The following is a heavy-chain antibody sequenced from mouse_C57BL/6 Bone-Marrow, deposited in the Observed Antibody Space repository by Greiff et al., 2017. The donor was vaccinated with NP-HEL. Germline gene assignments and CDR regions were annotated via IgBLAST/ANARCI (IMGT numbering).Heavy chain of an antibody. CDR3: AVGLRRRFAY. J-gene: IGHJ3*01. CDR1: GYTFTDYN. V-gene: IGHV1-22*01. D-gene: IGHD2-4*01. Sequence: EVQLQESGPELVKPGASVKMSCKASGYTFTDYNMHWVKQSHGKSLEWIGYINPNNGGTSYNQKFQGKATLTVNKSSSTAYMELRSLTSEDSAVYYCAVGLRRRFAYWGQGTLVTVSA. CDR2: INPNNGGT.